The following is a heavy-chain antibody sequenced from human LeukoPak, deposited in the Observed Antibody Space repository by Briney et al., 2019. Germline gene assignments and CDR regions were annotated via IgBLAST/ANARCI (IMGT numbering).Heavy chain of an antibody. CDR2: IIPIFGTA. J-gene: IGHJ5*02. D-gene: IGHD2-2*01. Sequence: SVKVSCKASGGTFSSYAISWVRQAPGQGLEWMGGIIPIFGTANYAQKFQGRVTITTDESTSTAYMELSSLRSEDTAVYYCARVGGWDCSSTSCHGFDPWGQGTLVTVSS. V-gene: IGHV1-69*05. CDR1: GGTFSSYA. CDR3: ARVGGWDCSSTSCHGFDP.